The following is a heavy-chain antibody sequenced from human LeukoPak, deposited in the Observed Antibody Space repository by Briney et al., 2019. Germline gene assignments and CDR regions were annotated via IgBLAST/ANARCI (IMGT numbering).Heavy chain of an antibody. CDR3: ARDYCRGDCYRFDY. J-gene: IGHJ4*02. D-gene: IGHD2-21*02. CDR2: ISYDGSKK. V-gene: IGHV3-30-3*01. Sequence: VRQAPGXGXXWVXVISYDGSKKYYADSVKGRFTISRDNSKSTQYLQMNSLRAEDTAVYYCARDYCRGDCYRFDYWGQGTLVTVSS.